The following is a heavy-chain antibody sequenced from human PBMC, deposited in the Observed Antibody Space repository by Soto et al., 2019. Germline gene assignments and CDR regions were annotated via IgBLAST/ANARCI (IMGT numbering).Heavy chain of an antibody. D-gene: IGHD1-26*01. CDR1: GGTFSSYV. V-gene: IGHV1-69*06. J-gene: IGHJ5*02. Sequence: QVQLVQSGAEVKKPGSSVKVSCKASGGTFSSYVVRWVRQAPGQGLEWVGGIIPIFGTANYAQKFQGRVTITADKSTSTVYMELSSLRSDDTAVYYCASGEHNGFDPWGQGPLVTVSS. CDR2: IIPIFGTA. CDR3: ASGEHNGFDP.